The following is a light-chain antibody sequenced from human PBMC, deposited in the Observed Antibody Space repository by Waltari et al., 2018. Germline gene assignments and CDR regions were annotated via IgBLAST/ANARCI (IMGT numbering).Light chain of an antibody. CDR3: QQYDGAVVT. CDR1: QSVSTIA. V-gene: IGKV3-20*01. CDR2: SAS. Sequence: RASQSVSTIALAWYQQNAGQAPRLLIYSASNRAPGIPDRFSGSGSGTDFALTISSLEPEDSAMYYCQQYDGAVVTFGGGTKVEIK. J-gene: IGKJ4*01.